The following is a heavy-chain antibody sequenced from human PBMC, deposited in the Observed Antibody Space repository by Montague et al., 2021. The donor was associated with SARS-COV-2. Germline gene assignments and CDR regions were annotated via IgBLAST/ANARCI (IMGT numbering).Heavy chain of an antibody. CDR2: IYYNGSS. CDR3: ASGGSRDNVRVVYDQWYGLDL. V-gene: IGHV4-59*01. CDR1: GDSISNYY. D-gene: IGHD2-8*02. J-gene: IGHJ6*02. Sequence: SETLSLTCTVSGDSISNYYCCWIRQPPGKGLEWIGYIYYNGSSNYNHSPKSRVTTTVDTSKNKYSLKLSLVSAAATAADYYASGGSRDNVRVVYDQWYGLDLWGQGTPVTVSS.